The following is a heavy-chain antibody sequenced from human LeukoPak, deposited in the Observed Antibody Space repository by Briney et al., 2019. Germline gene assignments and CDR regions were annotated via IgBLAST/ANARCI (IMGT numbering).Heavy chain of an antibody. D-gene: IGHD2-21*02. J-gene: IGHJ3*02. CDR2: IYRGGST. CDR3: ARDPGGCGGDCYSAFDI. V-gene: IGHV3-66*01. Sequence: PGGSLRLSCAASGFIVSSNHMSWVRQAPGKGLEWVSVIYRGGSTYYADSVKGRFTISRDNSNNTLFLQMNSLRAEDTAVYYCARDPGGCGGDCYSAFDIWGQGTMVTVSS. CDR1: GFIVSSNH.